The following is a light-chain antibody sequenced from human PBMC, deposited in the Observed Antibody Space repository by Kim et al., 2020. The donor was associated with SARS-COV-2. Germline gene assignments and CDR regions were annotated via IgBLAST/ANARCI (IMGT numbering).Light chain of an antibody. CDR1: SSNIGTGYE. CDR2: ANT. Sequence: MVTISCTGSSSNIGTGYEVHWYHQLPGTAPKLVISANTNRPSGIPDRCSGSKSGTSASLAITGLLAADEADYYCQSYDSGLGGSVFGTGTKVTV. CDR3: QSYDSGLGGSV. J-gene: IGLJ1*01. V-gene: IGLV1-40*01.